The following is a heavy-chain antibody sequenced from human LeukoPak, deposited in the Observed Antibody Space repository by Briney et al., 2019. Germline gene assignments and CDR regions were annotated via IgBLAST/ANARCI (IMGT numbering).Heavy chain of an antibody. CDR1: DYSLSSGYY. V-gene: IGHV4-38-2*02. CDR3: TREVGYCSSISCQNWFDP. J-gene: IGHJ5*02. Sequence: SETLSLTCAVSDYSLSSGYYWGWIRRSPGKGLEWIGNIYQSGITNYNPTLQSRVTISIDTSNNQFSLKLNSVTAADTAVYYCTREVGYCSSISCQNWFDPWGQGTLVTVSS. CDR2: IYQSGIT. D-gene: IGHD2-2*01.